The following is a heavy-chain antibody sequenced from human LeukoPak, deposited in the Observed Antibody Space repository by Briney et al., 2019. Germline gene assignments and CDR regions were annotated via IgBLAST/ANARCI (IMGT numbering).Heavy chain of an antibody. V-gene: IGHV1-2*02. Sequence: ASVKVSCKASGYTFTVYYMHWVRQAPGQGLEWMGWINPNSGGTNYAQKFQGRVTMTRDTSISTAYMELSRLRSDDTAVYYCARRGRWLQFVYMDVWGKGTTVTISS. J-gene: IGHJ6*03. CDR1: GYTFTVYY. D-gene: IGHD5-24*01. CDR2: INPNSGGT. CDR3: ARRGRWLQFVYMDV.